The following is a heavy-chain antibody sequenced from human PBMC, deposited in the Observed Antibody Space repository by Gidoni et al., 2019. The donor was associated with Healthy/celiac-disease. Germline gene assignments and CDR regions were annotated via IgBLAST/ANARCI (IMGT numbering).Heavy chain of an antibody. CDR1: GFPFRSHS. V-gene: IGHV3-21*01. Sequence: EVQLVESGGGLVKPGGSLRPSCAASGFPFRSHSMNWVRQAPGKGLVWVSSISSSSSYIYYADSVKGRFTISRDNAKNSLYLQMNSLRAEDTAVYYCARDLPIAVAGTRPNWFDPWGQGTLVTVSS. CDR2: ISSSSSYI. D-gene: IGHD6-19*01. CDR3: ARDLPIAVAGTRPNWFDP. J-gene: IGHJ5*02.